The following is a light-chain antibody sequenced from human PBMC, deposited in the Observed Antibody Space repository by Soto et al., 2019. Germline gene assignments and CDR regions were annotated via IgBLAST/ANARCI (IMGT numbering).Light chain of an antibody. J-gene: IGKJ4*01. CDR3: MQRVEFPLT. Sequence: EIVLTQSPVTLSLSSGERVILSCRASQSVTTTSLAWYQQKPGQAPRLLIYGASNRATGIPDKFSGGGSGTDFTLKISRVEAEDVGVYYCMQRVEFPLTFGGGTKVEIK. V-gene: IGKV3D-20*02. CDR2: GAS. CDR1: QSVTTTS.